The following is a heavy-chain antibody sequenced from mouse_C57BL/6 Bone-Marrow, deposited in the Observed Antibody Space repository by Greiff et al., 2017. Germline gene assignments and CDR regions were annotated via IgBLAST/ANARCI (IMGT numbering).Heavy chain of an antibody. CDR1: GYAFTNYL. CDR2: INPGSGGT. D-gene: IGHD1-1*01. Sequence: VKLMESGAELVRPGTSVKVSCKASGYAFTNYLLEWVKQRPGQGLEWIGVINPGSGGTNYNEKFKGKATLTADKSSSTAYMQLSSLTSEDSAVYVCARTFTTRPDYWGQGTTLTVSS. CDR3: ARTFTTRPDY. J-gene: IGHJ2*01. V-gene: IGHV1-54*01.